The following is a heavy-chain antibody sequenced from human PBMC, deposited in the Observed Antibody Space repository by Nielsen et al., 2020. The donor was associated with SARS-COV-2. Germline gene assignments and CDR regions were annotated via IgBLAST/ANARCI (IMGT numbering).Heavy chain of an antibody. J-gene: IGHJ4*02. D-gene: IGHD1-26*01. CDR3: AKRDESGSYGLWDY. CDR1: GFTFTSSA. Sequence: SVKVSCKASGFTFTSSAVQWVRQARGQRLEWIGWIVVGSGNTNYAQKFQERVTITRDMSTSTAYMELSSLRSEDTAVYYCAKRDESGSYGLWDYWGQGTLVTVSS. V-gene: IGHV1-58*01. CDR2: IVVGSGNT.